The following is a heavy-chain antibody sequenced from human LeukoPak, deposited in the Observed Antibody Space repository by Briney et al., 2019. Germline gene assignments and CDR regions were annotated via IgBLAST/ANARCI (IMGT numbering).Heavy chain of an antibody. J-gene: IGHJ4*02. V-gene: IGHV4-4*02. D-gene: IGHD3-10*01. CDR2: ILHSGSA. CDR1: GGSISSSNW. Sequence: SGTLSLTCAVSGGSISSSNWWSWVRQPPGKGLEWIGEILHSGSANYNPSLESRVTISMDKSKNQFSLRPNSVIAADTAVYYCARDRWDDSGSLDSWGQGTLVTVSS. CDR3: ARDRWDDSGSLDS.